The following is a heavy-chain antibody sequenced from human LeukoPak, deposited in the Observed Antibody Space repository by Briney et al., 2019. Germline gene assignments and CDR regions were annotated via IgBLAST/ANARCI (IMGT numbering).Heavy chain of an antibody. CDR2: IIQDGSVT. Sequence: GGSLRLSCVASGITFSNYYMHWVRQVPGEGLVWVSHIIQDGSVTSYADSVKGRFTISRDNAKNTVYLQLNSLRAEDTAVYYCARQTTVLVWGQGTLVTVSS. D-gene: IGHD4/OR15-4a*01. CDR1: GITFSNYY. CDR3: ARQTTVLV. V-gene: IGHV3-74*01. J-gene: IGHJ4*02.